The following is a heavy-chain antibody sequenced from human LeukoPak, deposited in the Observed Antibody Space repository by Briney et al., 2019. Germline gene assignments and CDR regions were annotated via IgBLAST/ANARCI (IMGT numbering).Heavy chain of an antibody. V-gene: IGHV3-21*01. D-gene: IGHD3-10*01. CDR1: GFTFSSYS. CDR2: ISSGSSYM. J-gene: IGHJ5*02. Sequence: GGSLRLSCVASGFTFSSYSMNWVRQAPGKGLEWVSSISSGSSYMYYADSLKGRFTISRDNAKNSLYLQMNSLRAEDTAVYYCARDRGGGWFDPWGQGTLVTVSS. CDR3: ARDRGGGWFDP.